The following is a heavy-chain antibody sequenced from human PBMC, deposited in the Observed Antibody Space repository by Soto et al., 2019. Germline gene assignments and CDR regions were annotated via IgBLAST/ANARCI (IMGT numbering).Heavy chain of an antibody. Sequence: ESRGGVVQPGRSLRLSCAASGFTFSSYAMHWVRQAPGKGLEWVAVISYDGSNKYYADSVKGRFTISRDNSKNTLYLQMNSLRAEDTAVYYCATSAVIVVVAAFDIWGQGTLVTVSS. V-gene: IGHV3-30-3*01. D-gene: IGHD2-15*01. CDR3: ATSAVIVVVAAFDI. CDR1: GFTFSSYA. CDR2: ISYDGSNK. J-gene: IGHJ4*02.